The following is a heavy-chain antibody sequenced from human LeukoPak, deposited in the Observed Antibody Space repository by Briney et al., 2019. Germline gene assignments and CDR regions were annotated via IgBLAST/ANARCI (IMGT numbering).Heavy chain of an antibody. Sequence: SETLSLTCAVSGYSISSGYYWGWIRQPPGKGLEWIGDIRSSGSTYYNPSLKSRVTISVDTSKNQFSLKLSSVTTADPAVYYCARDGSYRDYYYYYYMDVWGKGTTVTVSS. J-gene: IGHJ6*03. CDR1: GYSISSGYY. V-gene: IGHV4-38-2*02. CDR3: ARDGSYRDYYYYYYMDV. D-gene: IGHD3-16*02. CDR2: IRSSGST.